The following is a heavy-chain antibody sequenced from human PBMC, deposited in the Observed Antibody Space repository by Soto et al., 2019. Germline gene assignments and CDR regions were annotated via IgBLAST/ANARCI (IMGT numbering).Heavy chain of an antibody. J-gene: IGHJ4*02. D-gene: IGHD6-13*01. V-gene: IGHV4-34*01. CDR2: INHSGST. CDR3: ARGPAAVDY. Sequence: SETLSLTCAVYGGSFSGFYWSWIRQPPGKGLEWIGEINHSGSTNYNPSLKSRVTISVDTSKNQFSLKLSSVTAADTAVYYCARGPAAVDYWGQGTLVTVSS. CDR1: GGSFSGFY.